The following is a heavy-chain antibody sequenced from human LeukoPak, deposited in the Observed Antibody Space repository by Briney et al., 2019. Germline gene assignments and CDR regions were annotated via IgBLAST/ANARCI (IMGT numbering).Heavy chain of an antibody. CDR3: ARDLEGVATIRPGTFDY. CDR2: ISDSGTTM. CDR1: GFTFSDYY. D-gene: IGHD5-12*01. J-gene: IGHJ4*02. Sequence: GGSLRLSCAVSGFTFSDYYMSWIRQAPGKGLEWVSYISDSGTTMYYADSVKGRFTISRDNAKNSLYLQMNSLRAEDTAVYYCARDLEGVATIRPGTFDYWGQGTLVTVSS. V-gene: IGHV3-11*04.